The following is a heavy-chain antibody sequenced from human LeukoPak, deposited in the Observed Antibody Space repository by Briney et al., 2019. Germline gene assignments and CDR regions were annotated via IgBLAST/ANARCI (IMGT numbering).Heavy chain of an antibody. V-gene: IGHV3-30-3*01. Sequence: GGSLRPSCAASGFTFSSYAMHWVRQAPGKGLEWVAVISYDGSNKYYADSVKGRFTISRDNSKNTLYLQMNSLRAEDTAVYYCARGGSSSWYGSWGQGTLVTVSS. CDR3: ARGGSSSWYGS. CDR2: ISYDGSNK. D-gene: IGHD6-13*01. CDR1: GFTFSSYA. J-gene: IGHJ5*01.